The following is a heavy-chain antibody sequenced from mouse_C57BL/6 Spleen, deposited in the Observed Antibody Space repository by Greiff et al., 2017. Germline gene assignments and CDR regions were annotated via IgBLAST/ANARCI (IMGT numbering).Heavy chain of an antibody. J-gene: IGHJ4*01. D-gene: IGHD1-1*01. V-gene: IGHV1-26*01. CDR2: INPNNGGT. CDR1: GYTFTDYY. Sequence: EVKLQESGPELVKPGASVKISCKASGYTFTDYYMNWVKQSHGKSLEWIGDINPNNGGTSYNQKFKGKATLTVDKSSSTAYMELRSLTSEDSAVYYCVYYYGRLGGYAMDYWGQGTSVTVSS. CDR3: VYYYGRLGGYAMDY.